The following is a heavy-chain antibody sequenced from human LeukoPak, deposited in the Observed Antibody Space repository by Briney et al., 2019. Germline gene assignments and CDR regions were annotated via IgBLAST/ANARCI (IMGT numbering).Heavy chain of an antibody. CDR3: ARDGIVLTGWIRHSDY. Sequence: ASVKVSCKASGYTLTSYGISWVRQAPGQGLEWMGWISAYNGNTNYAQKLQGRVTMTTDTSTSTAYMELRSLRSDDTAVYYCARDGIVLTGWIRHSDYWGQGTLATVSS. CDR1: GYTLTSYG. J-gene: IGHJ4*02. D-gene: IGHD3-9*01. V-gene: IGHV1-18*01. CDR2: ISAYNGNT.